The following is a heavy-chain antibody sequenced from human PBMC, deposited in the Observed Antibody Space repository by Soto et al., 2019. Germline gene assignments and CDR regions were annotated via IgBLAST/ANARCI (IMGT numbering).Heavy chain of an antibody. CDR2: ISSNGGST. D-gene: IGHD3-9*01. CDR1: GFTFSSYA. J-gene: IGHJ4*02. V-gene: IGHV3-64D*08. CDR3: VSHYAILTGYLNPNPFDY. Sequence: WGSLRLSCSASGFTFSSYAMHWVRQAPGKGLEYVSAISSNGGSTYYADSVKGRFTISRDNSKNTLYLQMSSLRAEDTAVYYCVSHYAILTGYLNPNPFDYWGQGTLVTVSS.